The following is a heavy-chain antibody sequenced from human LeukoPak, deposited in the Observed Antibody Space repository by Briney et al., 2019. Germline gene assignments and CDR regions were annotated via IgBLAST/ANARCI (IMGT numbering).Heavy chain of an antibody. CDR1: GYTFTSYG. CDR2: ISAYNGNT. J-gene: IGHJ1*01. Sequence: ASVKVSCKASGYTFTSYGISWVRQAPGQGLEWMGWISAYNGNTNYAQKLQGRVTMTTDTSTSTAYMELRSLRSDDTAVYYCARDRRSYSGRGAEYFQHWGQGTLVTVSS. D-gene: IGHD1-26*01. V-gene: IGHV1-18*01. CDR3: ARDRRSYSGRGAEYFQH.